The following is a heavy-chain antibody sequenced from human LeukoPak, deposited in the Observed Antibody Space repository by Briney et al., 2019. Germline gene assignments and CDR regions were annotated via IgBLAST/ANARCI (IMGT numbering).Heavy chain of an antibody. J-gene: IGHJ4*02. CDR2: INPSGGST. CDR1: GYTFTSYY. CDR3: ARDTEDFDY. Sequence: ASVKVSCKASGYTFTSYYIHWVRQAPGQGLEWMGIINPSGGSTTYAQKFQGRVTMTRDTSTSTIYMELSSLRSEDTAVYYCARDTEDFDYWGPGTLVTVSS. V-gene: IGHV1-46*01.